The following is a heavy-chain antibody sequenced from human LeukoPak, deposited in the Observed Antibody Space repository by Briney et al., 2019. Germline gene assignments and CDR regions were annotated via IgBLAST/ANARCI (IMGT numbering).Heavy chain of an antibody. J-gene: IGHJ4*02. CDR1: GFTFSNFA. Sequence: GGSLRLSCAASGFTFSNFAIHWVRQAPGKGLEWVADISFDGNHKYYADSVKGRFTISRDNSKNTLYLQMNSLRAEDTAVYYCAKGDAAYCTNGICYERTYFFDHWGQGTLVTVSS. V-gene: IGHV3-30-3*01. CDR2: ISFDGNHK. CDR3: AKGDAAYCTNGICYERTYFFDH. D-gene: IGHD2-8*01.